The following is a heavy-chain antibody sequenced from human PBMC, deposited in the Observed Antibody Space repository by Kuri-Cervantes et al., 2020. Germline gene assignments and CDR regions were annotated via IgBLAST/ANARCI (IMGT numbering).Heavy chain of an antibody. CDR1: GFTFSSYS. D-gene: IGHD2-8*01. Sequence: GESLKISCAASGFTFSSYSMNWVRQAPGKGLEWVSYISGSSSTIYYADSVKGRFTISRDNAKNSLYLQMNSLRDEDTAVYYCARDGPNGRYYYYYYGMDVWGQGTTVTVSS. J-gene: IGHJ6*02. CDR2: ISGSSSTI. CDR3: ARDGPNGRYYYYYYGMDV. V-gene: IGHV3-48*02.